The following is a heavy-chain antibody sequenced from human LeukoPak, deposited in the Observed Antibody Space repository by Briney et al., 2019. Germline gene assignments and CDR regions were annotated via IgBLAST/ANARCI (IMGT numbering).Heavy chain of an antibody. J-gene: IGHJ4*02. CDR2: INNGSYTT. CDR3: AKKETVVSPGNYFDH. CDR1: GFTFSNYD. Sequence: PGGSLRLSCAASGFTFSNYDMTWVRQAPGKGLEWLSAINNGSYTTYYADYVRGRFTISRDNAKNTLYLQMNSLRAEDTPVYYCAKKETVVSPGNYFDHWGQGTLVTVSS. D-gene: IGHD4-23*01. V-gene: IGHV3-23*01.